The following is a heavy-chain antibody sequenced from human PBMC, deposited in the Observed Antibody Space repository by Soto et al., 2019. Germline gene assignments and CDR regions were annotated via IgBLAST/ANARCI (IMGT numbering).Heavy chain of an antibody. CDR3: ARDANRYASGSYGMDV. CDR1: GGSISSGGYY. Sequence: QVQLQESGPGLVKPSQTLSLTCTVSGGSISSGGYYWSWTRQHPGKGLEWLGFIYYSGTTYYNPSRKSRVTISADTSKNQFSLKLSSVTAADTAVYYCARDANRYASGSYGMDVWGQGTTVTVSS. V-gene: IGHV4-31*03. CDR2: IYYSGTT. D-gene: IGHD3-10*01. J-gene: IGHJ6*02.